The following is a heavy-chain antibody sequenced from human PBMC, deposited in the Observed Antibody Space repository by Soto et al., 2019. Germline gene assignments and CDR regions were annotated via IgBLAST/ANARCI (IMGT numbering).Heavy chain of an antibody. CDR3: AKGQPYYDFWSGYPTDY. CDR1: GFTFSSYG. J-gene: IGHJ4*02. D-gene: IGHD3-3*01. CDR2: ISYDGSNK. V-gene: IGHV3-30*18. Sequence: QVQLVESGGGVVQPGRSLRLSCAASGFTFSSYGMHWVRQAPGKGLEWVAVISYDGSNKYYADSVKGRFTISRDNSKNTLYLQMNSLRAEDTAVYYCAKGQPYYDFWSGYPTDYWGQGTLVTVSS.